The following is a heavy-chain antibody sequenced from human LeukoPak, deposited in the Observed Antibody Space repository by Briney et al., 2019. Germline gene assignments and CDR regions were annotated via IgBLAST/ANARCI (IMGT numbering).Heavy chain of an antibody. CDR2: IYSGGST. J-gene: IGHJ4*02. CDR1: GFTVSSNY. D-gene: IGHD1-26*01. Sequence: GGSLRLSCAASGFTVSSNYMSWVRQAPGKGLEWVSVIYSGGSTYYADSVKGRFTISRDNAKNSLYLQMSSLRAEDTAVYFCATESGTYSGTCLDYWGQETLVTVSS. V-gene: IGHV3-53*01. CDR3: ATESGTYSGTCLDY.